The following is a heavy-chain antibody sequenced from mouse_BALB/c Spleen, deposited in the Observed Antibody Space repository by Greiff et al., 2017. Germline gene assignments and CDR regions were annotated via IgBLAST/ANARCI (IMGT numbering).Heavy chain of an antibody. V-gene: IGHV5-17*02. CDR2: ISSGSSTI. CDR1: GFTFSSFG. D-gene: IGHD2-14*01. J-gene: IGHJ3*01. CDR3: ARGYDGFAY. Sequence: DVMLVESGGGLVQPGGSRKLSCAASGFTFSSFGMHWVRQAPEKGLEWVAYISSGSSTIYYADTVKGRFTISRDNPKNTLFLQMTSVRSEDTAMYCCARGYDGFAYWGQGTLVTVSA.